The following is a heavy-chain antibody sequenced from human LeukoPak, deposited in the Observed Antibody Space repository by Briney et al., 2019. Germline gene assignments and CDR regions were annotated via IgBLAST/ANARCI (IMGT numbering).Heavy chain of an antibody. J-gene: IGHJ6*03. CDR3: ARASFYYYMDV. CDR2: IRAYNGNT. V-gene: IGHV1-18*01. Sequence: ASVKVSCKASGYTLTSYGISWVRQAPEQGLEWMGWIRAYNGNTNYAQKLQGRVTMTTDTSTSTAYMELRSLRSDDTAVYYCARASFYYYMDVWGKGTTVTVSS. CDR1: GYTLTSYG.